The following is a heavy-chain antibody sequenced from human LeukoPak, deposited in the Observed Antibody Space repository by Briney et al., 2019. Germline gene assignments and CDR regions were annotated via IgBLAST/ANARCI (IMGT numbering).Heavy chain of an antibody. D-gene: IGHD2-15*01. CDR1: GFTFSSYE. CDR2: ISSICSTI. CDR3: ARDHYCSGGSCYLYYYYYMDV. Sequence: PGGSLRLSCAASGFTFSSYEMHWVRQAPGKGLEWVSYISSICSTIYYADSVKGRFTISRDNDKNSLYLKMSSLRAEDTAVYYCARDHYCSGGSCYLYYYYYMDVWGKGTTVTVSS. J-gene: IGHJ6*03. V-gene: IGHV3-48*03.